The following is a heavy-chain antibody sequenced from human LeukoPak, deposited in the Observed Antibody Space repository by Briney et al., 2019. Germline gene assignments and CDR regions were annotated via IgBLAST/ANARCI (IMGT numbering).Heavy chain of an antibody. CDR1: GYTFTGYY. J-gene: IGHJ4*02. V-gene: IGHV1-2*02. CDR3: ARGRIGDYLDY. Sequence: ASVKVSCKASGYTFTGYYMHWLRQAPGQGLEWMGWINSNSGGTNYAEKFQGRVTMTSDTSISTAYMELTRLRSDDTAAYYCARGRIGDYLDYWGQGTLVPVSS. CDR2: INSNSGGT. D-gene: IGHD2-21*01.